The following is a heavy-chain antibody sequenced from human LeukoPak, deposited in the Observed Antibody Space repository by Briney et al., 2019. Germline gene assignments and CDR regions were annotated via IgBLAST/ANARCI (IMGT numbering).Heavy chain of an antibody. V-gene: IGHV3-48*03. Sequence: PGGSLRLSCVASGFIFSDLEMHWVRQAPGKGLEWISFISVTGSTIYYADSVTGRFTISRDNAKNSLYLQMDSLRDEDTALYYCVRGYTPDYWGQGALVTVSS. CDR3: VRGYTPDY. CDR1: GFIFSDLE. CDR2: ISVTGSTI. D-gene: IGHD5-18*01. J-gene: IGHJ4*02.